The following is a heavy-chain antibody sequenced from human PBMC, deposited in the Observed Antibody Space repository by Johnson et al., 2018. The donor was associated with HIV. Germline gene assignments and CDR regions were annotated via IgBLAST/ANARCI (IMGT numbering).Heavy chain of an antibody. V-gene: IGHV3-11*04. D-gene: IGHD2-21*01. Sequence: QMQLVESGGGVVQPGRSLRLSCAASGFIFNDYYMSWIRQAPGKGLELLSYISTSGGTLYYADSVKDRFTIFRDNAKSSLYLQMNSLRVEDTAIYYCARRMVVGYHALDFWGQGTVVSVPS. CDR3: ARRMVVGYHALDF. J-gene: IGHJ3*01. CDR2: ISTSGGTL. CDR1: GFIFNDYY.